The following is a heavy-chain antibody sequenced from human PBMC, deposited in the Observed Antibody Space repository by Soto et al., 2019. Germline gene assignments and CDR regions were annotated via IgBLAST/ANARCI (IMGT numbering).Heavy chain of an antibody. J-gene: IGHJ4*02. CDR1: GFTFSTFD. CDR3: VKGAWLDY. Sequence: EVQLLESGGGLVQPGGSLRLSCAASGFTFSTFDMTWVRQPPGKGLEWVSLIRGSSGSTYYADSVKGRFTISEVISKNTLYLQMNSLRAEDTALYFCVKGAWLDYWGQGNMVTVSS. V-gene: IGHV3-23*01. CDR2: IRGSSGST.